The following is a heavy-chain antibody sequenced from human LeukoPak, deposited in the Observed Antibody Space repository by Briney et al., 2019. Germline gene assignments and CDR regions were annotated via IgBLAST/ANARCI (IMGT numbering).Heavy chain of an antibody. Sequence: PSETLSLTCTVSGGSISSGDYYWSWIRQPPGKGLEWIGYIYYSGSTYYNPSLKSRVTISVDTSKNQFSLKLSSVTAADTAVYYCAREGATMVRGVPYFDYWGQGTLVTVSS. CDR1: GGSISSGDYY. CDR2: IYYSGST. CDR3: AREGATMVRGVPYFDY. D-gene: IGHD3-10*01. V-gene: IGHV4-30-4*08. J-gene: IGHJ4*02.